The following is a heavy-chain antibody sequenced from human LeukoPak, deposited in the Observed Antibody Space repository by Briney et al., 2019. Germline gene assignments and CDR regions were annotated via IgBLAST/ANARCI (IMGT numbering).Heavy chain of an antibody. D-gene: IGHD5-24*01. J-gene: IGHJ4*02. CDR1: GFNFSLYE. V-gene: IGHV3-48*03. Sequence: GGSLRLSCAASGFNFSLYEMNWVRQTPGRGLEWVSYISSGGVTIYYADSVKGRFTISRDNAKNSLSLQMNSLRAEDTAVYYCARDRWLQSQRYFDYWGQGTLVTVSS. CDR3: ARDRWLQSQRYFDY. CDR2: ISSGGVTI.